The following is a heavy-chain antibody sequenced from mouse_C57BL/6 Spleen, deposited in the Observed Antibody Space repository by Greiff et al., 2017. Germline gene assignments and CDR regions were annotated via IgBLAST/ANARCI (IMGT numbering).Heavy chain of an antibody. CDR1: GYTFTDYE. J-gene: IGHJ2*01. Sequence: VQLKESGAELVRPGASVTLSCKASGYTFTDYEMHWVKPTPVHGLEWIGAIDPETGGTAYNQKFKGKAILTADKSSSTAYMELRSLTSEDSAVYYCTRNFDYWGQGTTLTVSS. CDR3: TRNFDY. CDR2: IDPETGGT. V-gene: IGHV1-15*01.